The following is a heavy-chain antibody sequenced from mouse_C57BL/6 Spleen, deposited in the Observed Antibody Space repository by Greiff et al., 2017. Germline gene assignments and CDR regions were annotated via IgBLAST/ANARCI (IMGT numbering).Heavy chain of an antibody. J-gene: IGHJ1*03. CDR3: ARPPGSSYWYFDV. D-gene: IGHD1-1*01. CDR2: IYPGDGNT. CDR1: GYAFSSYW. Sequence: QVQLQQSGAELVKPGASVKLSCKASGYAFSSYWMNWVKQRPGKGLEWIGQIYPGDGNTNYNGKFKGKATVTADKSSGTAYMQLSSLTSEDSAVFFCARPPGSSYWYFDVWGTGTTVTVSS. V-gene: IGHV1-80*01.